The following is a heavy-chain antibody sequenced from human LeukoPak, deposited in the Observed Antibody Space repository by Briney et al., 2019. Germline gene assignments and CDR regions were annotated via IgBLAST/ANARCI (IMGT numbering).Heavy chain of an antibody. Sequence: SVKVSCKASGGTFSSYAISWVRQAPGQGLEWMGGIIPIFGTANYAQKFQGRVTITADESTSTAYMELSSLRSEDTTVYYCASEAERWLQSYDAFDIWGQGTMVTVSS. CDR1: GGTFSSYA. J-gene: IGHJ3*02. V-gene: IGHV1-69*01. D-gene: IGHD5-24*01. CDR2: IIPIFGTA. CDR3: ASEAERWLQSYDAFDI.